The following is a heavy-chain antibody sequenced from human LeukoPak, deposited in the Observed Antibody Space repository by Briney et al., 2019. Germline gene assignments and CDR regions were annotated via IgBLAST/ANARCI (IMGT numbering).Heavy chain of an antibody. J-gene: IGHJ4*02. V-gene: IGHV3-30*02. Sequence: PGGSLRLSCAASGFTFSTYGMHWVRQAPGKGLEWVAYIRYDGRNRYSADSVKGRFTISRDNSKNTLYLQVNNPRDEDTAVYYCAKMGLDYYDSSGYYGFFDYWGQGTLVSASS. CDR3: AKMGLDYYDSSGYYGFFDY. D-gene: IGHD3-22*01. CDR1: GFTFSTYG. CDR2: IRYDGRNR.